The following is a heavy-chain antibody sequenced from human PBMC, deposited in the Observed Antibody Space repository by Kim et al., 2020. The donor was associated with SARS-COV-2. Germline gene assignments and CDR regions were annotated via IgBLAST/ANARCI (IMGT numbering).Heavy chain of an antibody. J-gene: IGHJ6*02. CDR2: IIPIFGTA. D-gene: IGHD3-10*01. V-gene: IGHV1-69*13. CDR3: ARGRRGITMVRGVIGGYYGMDV. Sequence: SVKVSCKASGGTFSSYAISWVRQAPGQGLEWMGGIIPIFGTANYAQKFQGRVTITADESTSTAYMELSSLRSEDTAVYYCARGRRGITMVRGVIGGYYGMDVWGQGTTVTVSS. CDR1: GGTFSSYA.